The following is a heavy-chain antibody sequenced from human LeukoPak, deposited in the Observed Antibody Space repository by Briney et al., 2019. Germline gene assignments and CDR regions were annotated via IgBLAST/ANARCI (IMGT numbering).Heavy chain of an antibody. Sequence: KPSETLSLTCTVSGGSVSSGSYYWSWIRQPPGKGLEWIGYIYYSGSTNYNPSLKSQVTISVDTSKNQFSLKLSSVTAADTAVYYCASTPLGATSVFDIWGQGTMVTVSS. CDR3: ASTPLGATSVFDI. V-gene: IGHV4-61*01. CDR1: GGSVSSGSYY. CDR2: IYYSGST. D-gene: IGHD1-26*01. J-gene: IGHJ3*02.